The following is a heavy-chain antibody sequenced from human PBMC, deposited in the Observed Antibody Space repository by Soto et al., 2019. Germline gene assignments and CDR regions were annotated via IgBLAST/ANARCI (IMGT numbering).Heavy chain of an antibody. CDR2: SKNKANSYTT. CDR1: GFTFSDHY. V-gene: IGHV3-72*01. CDR3: TVGGSGSYFVAA. D-gene: IGHD3-10*01. J-gene: IGHJ4*02. Sequence: EVQLVESGGGLVQPGGSLRLSCAASGFTFSDHYMDWVRQAPRKGLEWVGRSKNKANSYTTEYAASVKGRFSISRDDSKHSLYLQMNSLKTEDTAVYYFTVGGSGSYFVAAWGQGTLVTVSS.